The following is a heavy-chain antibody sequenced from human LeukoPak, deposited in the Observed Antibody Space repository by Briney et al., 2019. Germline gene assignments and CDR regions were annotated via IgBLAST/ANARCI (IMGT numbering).Heavy chain of an antibody. D-gene: IGHD3-3*01. Sequence: ASVKVSCKASGYTFSGYYIHWVRQAPGQGLEWMGWLNSNSGGTNYAPKFEGRVTMTRDTSISTAYMELSRLRSDDTALYYCARETWSGYFLDYWRQGTLVTVSS. J-gene: IGHJ4*02. CDR1: GYTFSGYY. V-gene: IGHV1-2*02. CDR3: ARETWSGYFLDY. CDR2: LNSNSGGT.